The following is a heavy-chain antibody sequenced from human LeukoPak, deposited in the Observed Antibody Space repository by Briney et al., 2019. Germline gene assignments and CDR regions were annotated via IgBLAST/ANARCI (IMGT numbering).Heavy chain of an antibody. CDR2: IYYSGST. Sequence: SETLSLTCTVSGGSFSTYYWSWIRQPPGKGLEWIGYIYYSGSTDYNPSLKSRVTMSLDTSKNHFSLNLSSVTAADTALYYCARAVITFGGAVAKGFDCWGQGTLVTVSS. V-gene: IGHV4-59*01. CDR1: GGSFSTYY. CDR3: ARAVITFGGAVAKGFDC. J-gene: IGHJ4*02. D-gene: IGHD3-16*01.